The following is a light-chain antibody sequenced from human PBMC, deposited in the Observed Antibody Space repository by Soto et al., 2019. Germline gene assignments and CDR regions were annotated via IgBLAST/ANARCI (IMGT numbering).Light chain of an antibody. J-gene: IGLJ2*01. CDR3: SSGDDILNGGV. CDR1: SSNIGSNT. CDR2: SNN. Sequence: QSVLTRPPSASGTPGQRVTISCSGSSSNIGSNTVNWYQQLPGTAPKLLIYSNNQRPSGVPDRFSCSKSGSSASLAISGLESDDEDDYYCSSGDDILNGGVFGGGTKLTVL. V-gene: IGLV1-44*01.